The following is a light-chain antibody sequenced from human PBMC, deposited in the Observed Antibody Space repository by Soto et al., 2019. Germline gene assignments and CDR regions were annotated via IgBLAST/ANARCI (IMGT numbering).Light chain of an antibody. J-gene: IGKJ1*01. CDR2: GAS. CDR1: QSISNN. V-gene: IGKV3-15*01. CDR3: QQYSNWPRT. Sequence: EIVMTQSPATLSVSPGERATLSCRAGQSISNNLAWYQQKPGQAPRLLIYGASTRATGIPARFTGSGSGTEFTLTISSLQSEDFAVYYCQQYSNWPRTFGQGNKVEIK.